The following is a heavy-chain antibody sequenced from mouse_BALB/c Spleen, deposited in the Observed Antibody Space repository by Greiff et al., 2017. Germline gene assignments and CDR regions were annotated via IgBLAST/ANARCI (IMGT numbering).Heavy chain of an antibody. CDR1: GFSLTSYG. CDR2: IWSGGST. CDR3: ARKGGTGYFDV. J-gene: IGHJ1*01. D-gene: IGHD2-14*01. Sequence: VQLQQSGPGLVQPSQSLSITCTVSGFSLTSYGVHWVRQSPGKGLEWLGVIWSGGSTDYNAAFISRLSISKDNSKSQVFFKMNSLQANDTAIYYRARKGGTGYFDVWGAGTTVTVSS. V-gene: IGHV2-2*02.